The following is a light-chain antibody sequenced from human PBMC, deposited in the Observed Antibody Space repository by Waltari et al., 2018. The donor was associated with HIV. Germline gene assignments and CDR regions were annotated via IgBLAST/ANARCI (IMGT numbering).Light chain of an antibody. J-gene: IGLJ3*02. V-gene: IGLV1-47*01. Sequence: QSVLTQPPSASGTPGPRVTISCSGSSSNIGHDYVYWCQHLPGATPKLLIYRNNRRPSGVPDRFSGSKSGTSASLAINGLRSEDEAVYYCAAWDDSLSGWVFGGGTKLTVL. CDR2: RNN. CDR1: SSNIGHDY. CDR3: AAWDDSLSGWV.